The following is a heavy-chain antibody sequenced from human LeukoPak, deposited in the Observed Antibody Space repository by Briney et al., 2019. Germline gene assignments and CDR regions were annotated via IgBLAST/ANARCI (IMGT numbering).Heavy chain of an antibody. CDR1: GFTFSSYA. J-gene: IGHJ4*02. CDR2: ISYDGGNK. CDR3: ARDTIVQQLELGY. D-gene: IGHD6-13*01. Sequence: GGPLRLSCAASGFTFSSYAMHWVRQAPGKGLEWVAVISYDGGNKYYADSVKGRFTISRDNSKNTLYLQMNSLRAEDTAVYYCARDTIVQQLELGYWGQGTLVTVSS. V-gene: IGHV3-30-3*01.